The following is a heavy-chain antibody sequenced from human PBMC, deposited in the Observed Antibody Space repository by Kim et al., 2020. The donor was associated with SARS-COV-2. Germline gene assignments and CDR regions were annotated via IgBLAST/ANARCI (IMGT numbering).Heavy chain of an antibody. Sequence: SETLSLTCTVSGGSISSYYWSWIRQPPGKGLEWIGYIYYSGSTNYNPSLKSRVTISVDTSKNQFSLKLSSVTAADTAMYYCARSDFSRTTPGDYWGQGTLVTVSS. D-gene: IGHD2-15*01. V-gene: IGHV4-59*13. CDR3: ARSDFSRTTPGDY. CDR1: GGSISSYY. CDR2: IYYSGST. J-gene: IGHJ4*02.